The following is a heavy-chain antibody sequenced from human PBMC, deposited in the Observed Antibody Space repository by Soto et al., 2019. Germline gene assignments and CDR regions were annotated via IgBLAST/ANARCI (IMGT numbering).Heavy chain of an antibody. J-gene: IGHJ4*02. Sequence: QVHLVQTGPEMKKPGSSVKVSCMVSGDTFSTSAISWVRQTPGQGLEWMGGIIPAFVTVNYEQKFRGRLTITADKPTGTVYTDPTCLTSEDTAMYYGAHHAASIKMYFTSLSGVDHWCQGTRVTVSS. CDR1: GDTFSTSA. CDR2: IIPAFVTV. CDR3: AHHAASIKMYFTSLSGVDH. D-gene: IGHD3-10*02. V-gene: IGHV1-69*06.